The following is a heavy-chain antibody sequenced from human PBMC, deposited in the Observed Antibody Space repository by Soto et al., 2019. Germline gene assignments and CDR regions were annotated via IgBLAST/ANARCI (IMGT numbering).Heavy chain of an antibody. Sequence: LVQSGPDVKKPGTSVKVSCKTSGFTFGSSAVQWVRQVRGQRLEWIGWIVVASGYSNVAQKFQDRVSLTRVLSTNTAFMELSSLTSEDSAMYYCAADVIGVAGDFDHWGQGTLVSVSS. CDR1: GFTFGSSA. V-gene: IGHV1-58*01. CDR2: IVVASGYS. J-gene: IGHJ4*02. D-gene: IGHD6-19*01. CDR3: AADVIGVAGDFDH.